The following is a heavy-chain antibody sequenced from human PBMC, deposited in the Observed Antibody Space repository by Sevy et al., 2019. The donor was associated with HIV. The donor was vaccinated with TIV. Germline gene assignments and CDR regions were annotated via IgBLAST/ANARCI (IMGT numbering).Heavy chain of an antibody. V-gene: IGHV3-49*03. D-gene: IGHD3-22*01. CDR1: GLTFGDYA. J-gene: IGHJ1*01. CDR3: TRGMNSYYYDSSGYYSEYFQH. CDR2: IRSKAYGGTT. Sequence: GGSLRLSCTASGLTFGDYAMSWFRQAPGKGLEWVGFIRSKAYGGTTEYAASVKGRFTISRDDSKSIAYLQMNSLKTEDTAVYYCTRGMNSYYYDSSGYYSEYFQHWGQGTLVTVSS.